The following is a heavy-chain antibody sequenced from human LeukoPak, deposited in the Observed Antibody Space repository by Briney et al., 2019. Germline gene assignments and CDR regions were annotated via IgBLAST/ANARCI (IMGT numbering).Heavy chain of an antibody. J-gene: IGHJ4*01. CDR1: GFTFTDYC. CDR2: IRQDGSEK. CDR3: ARDGTAAGLYFDL. Sequence: GGSLRLSCAVSGFTFTDYCMNWVRQAPGKELEWVASIRQDGSEKTYVDSVKGRFTISRDNTKNSLSLQLNSLRVEDTAVYYCARDGTAAGLYFDLRGQGTLVTVSS. D-gene: IGHD6-13*01. V-gene: IGHV3-7*01.